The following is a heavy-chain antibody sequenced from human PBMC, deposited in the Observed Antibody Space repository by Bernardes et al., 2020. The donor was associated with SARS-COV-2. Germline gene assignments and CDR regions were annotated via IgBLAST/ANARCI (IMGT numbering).Heavy chain of an antibody. V-gene: IGHV4-59*01. D-gene: IGHD6-19*01. Sequence: SETLSLTCTVSGGSISSYYWSWIRQPPGKGLEWIGYIYYSGSTNYNPSLKSRVTISVDTSKNQFSLKLSSVTAADTAVYYCARVRFFRYSSGWYYFDYWGQGTLVTVSS. CDR2: IYYSGST. CDR3: ARVRFFRYSSGWYYFDY. CDR1: GGSISSYY. J-gene: IGHJ4*02.